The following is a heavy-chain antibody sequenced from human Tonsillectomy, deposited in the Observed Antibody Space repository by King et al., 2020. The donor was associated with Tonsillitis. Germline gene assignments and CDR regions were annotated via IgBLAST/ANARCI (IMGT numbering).Heavy chain of an antibody. CDR3: TRVSYDGSGYSVDY. Sequence: VQLVESGGGLVQPGGSLRLSCAASGFTFSDHYMDWVRQAPGKGLEWVGRTRDKPNSYTTEYAASVKGRFTISRDDSKSSLYLQMNSLKTEDTAVYYCTRVSYDGSGYSVDYWGQGNLVTVSS. D-gene: IGHD3-22*01. CDR2: TRDKPNSYTT. V-gene: IGHV3-72*01. J-gene: IGHJ4*02. CDR1: GFTFSDHY.